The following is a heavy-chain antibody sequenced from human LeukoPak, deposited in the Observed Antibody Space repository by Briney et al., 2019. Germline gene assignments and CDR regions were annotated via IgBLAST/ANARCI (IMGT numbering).Heavy chain of an antibody. CDR2: IYYNGST. D-gene: IGHD6-19*01. CDR3: ARGFGSRGWYVY. Sequence: PSETLSLTCAVSGGPLSSFYWSWIRQPPGKGLEWIGYIYYNGSTNYNPPLKSRATISIDTSKNQFSLMLSSVTAADTAVYYCARGFGSRGWYVYWGQGTLVTVSS. CDR1: GGPLSSFY. V-gene: IGHV4-59*01. J-gene: IGHJ4*02.